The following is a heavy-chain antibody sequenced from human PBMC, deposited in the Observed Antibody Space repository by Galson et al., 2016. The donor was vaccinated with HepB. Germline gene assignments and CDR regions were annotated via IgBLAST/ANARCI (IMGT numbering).Heavy chain of an antibody. J-gene: IGHJ6*03. D-gene: IGHD3-10*01. CDR1: GDSMSTNIYY. CDR2: IYYSGST. Sequence: SETLSLTCSVSGDSMSTNIYYWAWIRQPPGKGLEWIGSIYYSGSTYYNPSLKSRVTISVDTSKNQFSLKLSSVTAADTAVYYCARHGSGSFNYYYYYYMDVWGKGTTVTVSS. CDR3: ARHGSGSFNYYYYYYMDV. V-gene: IGHV4-39*01.